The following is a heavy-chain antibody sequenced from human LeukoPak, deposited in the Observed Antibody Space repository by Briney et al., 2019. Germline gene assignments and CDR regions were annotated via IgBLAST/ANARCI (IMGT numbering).Heavy chain of an antibody. CDR1: GFTFSSYS. CDR2: ISSSSSTI. D-gene: IGHD3-22*01. CDR3: ARAANIKQVVILGY. J-gene: IGHJ4*02. Sequence: GGSLRLSCAASGFTFSSYSMNWVRQAPGKGLEWVSYISSSSSTICYVDSVKGRFTISRDNAKNSLYLQMNSLRDEDTAVYYCARAANIKQVVILGYWGQGTLVTVSS. V-gene: IGHV3-48*02.